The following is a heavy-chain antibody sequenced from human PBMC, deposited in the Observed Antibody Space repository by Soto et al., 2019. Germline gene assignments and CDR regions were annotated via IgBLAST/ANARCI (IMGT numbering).Heavy chain of an antibody. CDR3: ATSKSEQWLPPVNFDY. J-gene: IGHJ4*02. CDR1: GGTFSSFA. CDR2: IIPIFATA. V-gene: IGHV1-69*12. D-gene: IGHD6-19*01. Sequence: QVQLVQSGAEVKKPGSSVKVSCKASGGTFSSFAINWVRQAPGQGLEWMGGIIPIFATAKSAQKFQGRVTITADGSTSTVYMELSSLRFEDTAVYYCATSKSEQWLPPVNFDYWGQGTLVTVSS.